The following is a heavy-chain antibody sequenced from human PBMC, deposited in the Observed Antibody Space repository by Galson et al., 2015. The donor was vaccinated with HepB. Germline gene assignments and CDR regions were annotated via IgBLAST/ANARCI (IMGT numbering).Heavy chain of an antibody. Sequence: SLRLSCAASGFTFSNYGMHWVRQAPGKGLGWVAVISYDGSNKYYGDSVKGRFTISRDNSKNTLYLQMNSLRAEDTAVYYCAKVYCSSTSCHYYYYYYMDVWGKGTTVTVSS. D-gene: IGHD2-2*01. V-gene: IGHV3-30*18. CDR3: AKVYCSSTSCHYYYYYYMDV. J-gene: IGHJ6*03. CDR1: GFTFSNYG. CDR2: ISYDGSNK.